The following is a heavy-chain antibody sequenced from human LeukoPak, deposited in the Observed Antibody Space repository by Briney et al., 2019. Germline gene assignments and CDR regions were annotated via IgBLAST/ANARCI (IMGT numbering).Heavy chain of an antibody. CDR3: ARHTAMGSPLHY. CDR1: GGSISSSAYY. CDR2: RYYSGST. V-gene: IGHV4-39*01. D-gene: IGHD5-18*01. Sequence: SETLSLTCTVSGGSISSSAYYWGWIRQPPGKGLEWIGSRYYSGSTYYNPSLKTRVTISVDTSKNQFSLNLSSVTAADTAVYYCARHTAMGSPLHYWGQGTLVTASS. J-gene: IGHJ4*02.